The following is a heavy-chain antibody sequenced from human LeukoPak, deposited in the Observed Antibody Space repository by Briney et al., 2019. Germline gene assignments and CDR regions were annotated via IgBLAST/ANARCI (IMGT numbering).Heavy chain of an antibody. Sequence: GESLKISCKGSGYSFTSYWIGWVRQMPGKGLEWMGIIYPGDSDTRYSPSFQGQVTISADKSISTANLQWSSLKASDTAMYYCARMGGSGNQGGYFDYWGQGTLVTVSS. J-gene: IGHJ4*02. CDR2: IYPGDSDT. CDR3: ARMGGSGNQGGYFDY. V-gene: IGHV5-51*01. CDR1: GYSFTSYW. D-gene: IGHD2-15*01.